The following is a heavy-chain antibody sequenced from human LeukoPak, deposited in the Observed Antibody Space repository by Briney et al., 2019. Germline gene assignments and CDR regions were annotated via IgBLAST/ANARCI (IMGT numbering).Heavy chain of an antibody. Sequence: PGGSLRLSCAASGFTFNSYWMSWVRQAPGKGLEWVGNIKQDGSEKNYVDSVKGRFTISRDNAKNSLYLQMNSLRVEDTAVYYCARDGADYYGSGRGYGMDVWGKGTTVTVSS. V-gene: IGHV3-7*03. CDR1: GFTFNSYW. J-gene: IGHJ6*04. D-gene: IGHD3-10*01. CDR3: ARDGADYYGSGRGYGMDV. CDR2: IKQDGSEK.